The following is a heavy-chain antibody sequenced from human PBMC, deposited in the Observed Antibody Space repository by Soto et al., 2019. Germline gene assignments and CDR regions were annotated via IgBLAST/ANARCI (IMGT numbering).Heavy chain of an antibody. V-gene: IGHV1-18*01. Sequence: ASVKVSCKASGYTFTSYGISWVRQAPGQGLEWMGWISAYNGNTNYAQKLQGRVTMTTDTSTSTAYMELRSLRSDETAVYYCAREGRIAAAGTADYYYGMDVWGQGTTVTV. CDR2: ISAYNGNT. J-gene: IGHJ6*02. CDR3: AREGRIAAAGTADYYYGMDV. D-gene: IGHD6-13*01. CDR1: GYTFTSYG.